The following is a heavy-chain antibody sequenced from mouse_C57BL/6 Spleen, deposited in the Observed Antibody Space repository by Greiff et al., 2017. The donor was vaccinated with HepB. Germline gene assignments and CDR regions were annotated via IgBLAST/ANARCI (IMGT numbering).Heavy chain of an antibody. CDR3: ARGYDDEGYYAMDY. CDR1: GFTFSDYG. J-gene: IGHJ4*01. D-gene: IGHD2-3*01. V-gene: IGHV5-17*01. Sequence: EVQRVESGGGLVKPGGSLKLSCAASGFTFSDYGMHWVRQAPEKGLEWVAYISSGSSTIYYADTVKGRFTISRDNAKNTLFLQMTSLRSEDTAMYYCARGYDDEGYYAMDYWGQGTSVTVSS. CDR2: ISSGSSTI.